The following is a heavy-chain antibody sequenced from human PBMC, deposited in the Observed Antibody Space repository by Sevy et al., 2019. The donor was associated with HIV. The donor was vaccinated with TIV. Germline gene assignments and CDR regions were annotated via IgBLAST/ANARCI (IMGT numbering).Heavy chain of an antibody. CDR2: INPNSGGT. Sequence: ASVKVSCKASGYTFTGYYMRWVRQAPGQGLEWMGWINPNSGGTNYAQKFQGRVTMTRDTSISTAYMELSRLRSDDTAVYYCASSDYGNYVVDYWGQGTLVTVSS. CDR1: GYTFTGYY. V-gene: IGHV1-2*02. D-gene: IGHD4-17*01. CDR3: ASSDYGNYVVDY. J-gene: IGHJ4*02.